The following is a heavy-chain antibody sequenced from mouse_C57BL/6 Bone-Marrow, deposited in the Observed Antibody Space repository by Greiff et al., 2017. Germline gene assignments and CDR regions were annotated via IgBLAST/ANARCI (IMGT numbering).Heavy chain of an antibody. D-gene: IGHD2-4*01. CDR2: INPYNGGT. J-gene: IGHJ3*01. CDR1: GYTFTDYY. V-gene: IGHV1-19*01. Sequence: EVQLQQSGPVLVKPGASVKMSCKASGYTFTDYYMNWVKQSHGKSLEWIGVINPYNGGTSYNQKFKGKATLTVDKSSSTAYMELNSLTSEDSAVYYCAIYYDYALAYWGQGTLVTVSA. CDR3: AIYYDYALAY.